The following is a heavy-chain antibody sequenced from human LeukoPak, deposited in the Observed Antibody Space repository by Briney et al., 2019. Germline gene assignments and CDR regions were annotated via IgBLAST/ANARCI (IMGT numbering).Heavy chain of an antibody. Sequence: GGSLRLSCAASGFTFSSYTMNWVRQAPGMGLEWVSTISSGSHYIYHADSLKGRFTISRDNAKNSMFLQMNSLRAEDTAVYYCARGSLSSGSHYNDFWGQGTLVTVSS. J-gene: IGHJ4*02. CDR2: ISSGSHYI. CDR3: ARGSLSSGSHYNDF. CDR1: GFTFSSYT. D-gene: IGHD3-10*01. V-gene: IGHV3-21*01.